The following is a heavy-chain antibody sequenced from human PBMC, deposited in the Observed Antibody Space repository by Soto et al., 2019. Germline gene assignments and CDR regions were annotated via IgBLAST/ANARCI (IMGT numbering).Heavy chain of an antibody. CDR3: AKIFNWNHATHVDY. Sequence: GSLLLACAASGLTFSSYGMHGVRRAPGKGLEWVAVISYDGSNKYYADSVKGRFTISRDNSKNTLYLQMNSLRAEDTAVYYCAKIFNWNHATHVDYWGQGTLVTVS. V-gene: IGHV3-30*18. J-gene: IGHJ4*02. CDR2: ISYDGSNK. D-gene: IGHD1-20*01. CDR1: GLTFSSYG.